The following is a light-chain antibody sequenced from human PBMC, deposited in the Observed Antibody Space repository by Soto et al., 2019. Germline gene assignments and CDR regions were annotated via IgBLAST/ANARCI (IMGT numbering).Light chain of an antibody. V-gene: IGKV3-11*01. CDR2: DAS. CDR3: QQRSDWPS. Sequence: EVVLTQSPATLSLSPGDRATLSCRASQSVSNYLAWYQQKLGQAPRLLIYDASNRATGIPARFSGSGSGTDFTLTISSLEHDDFAIYYCQQRSDWPSFGEGTKLEIK. CDR1: QSVSNY. J-gene: IGKJ2*01.